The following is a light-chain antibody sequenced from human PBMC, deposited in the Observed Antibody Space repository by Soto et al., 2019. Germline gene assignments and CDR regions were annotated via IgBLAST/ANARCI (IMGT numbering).Light chain of an antibody. J-gene: IGLJ2*01. V-gene: IGLV2-11*01. CDR1: SSDVGGYNY. Sequence: QSVLTQPRSVSGSPGQSVTISCTGTSSDVGGYNYVSWYQQHPGKAPKLMIFDVNKRPSGVPDRFSGSKSGNTASLTITGLQAEDEADYYCCSYAGTYTLGVVFDGGTKLTVL. CDR3: CSYAGTYTLGVV. CDR2: DVN.